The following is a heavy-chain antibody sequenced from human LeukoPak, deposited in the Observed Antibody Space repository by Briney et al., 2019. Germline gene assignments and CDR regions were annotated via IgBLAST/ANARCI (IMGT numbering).Heavy chain of an antibody. J-gene: IGHJ6*02. V-gene: IGHV3-7*01. CDR1: GFTFSSYG. CDR3: ARDSYYDIEMDV. CDR2: IKQDGSEK. Sequence: GGSLRLSCAASGFTFSSYGMSWVRQAPGKGLEWVANIKQDGSEKYYVDSVKGRFTISRDNAKNSLYLQMNSLRAEDTAVYYCARDSYYDIEMDVWGQGTTVTASS. D-gene: IGHD3-9*01.